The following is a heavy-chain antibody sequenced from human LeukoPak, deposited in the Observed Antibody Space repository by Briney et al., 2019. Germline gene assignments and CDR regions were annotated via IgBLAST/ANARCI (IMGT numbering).Heavy chain of an antibody. V-gene: IGHV3-7*01. CDR3: AREPFGVVTPDAFDI. D-gene: IGHD3-3*01. CDR2: IKQDGSEK. CDR1: GFTFSSYW. J-gene: IGHJ3*02. Sequence: GGSLRLSCAASGFTFSSYWMSWVRRAPGKGLEWVANIKQDGSEKYYVDSVKGRFTISRDNAKNSLYLQMNSLRAEDTAVYYCAREPFGVVTPDAFDIWGQGTMVTVSS.